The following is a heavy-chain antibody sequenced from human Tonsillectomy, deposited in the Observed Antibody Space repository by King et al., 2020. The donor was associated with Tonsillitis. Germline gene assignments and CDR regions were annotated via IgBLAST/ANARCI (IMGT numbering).Heavy chain of an antibody. CDR1: GASISNAGYY. J-gene: IGHJ6*03. D-gene: IGHD1-1*01. CDR3: ATTTPPYYYYYMDV. V-gene: IGHV4-31*03. CDR2: ISYSGNH. Sequence: QLQESGPGLVKPSQTLSLTCTVSGASISNAGYYWIWIRQHPVKGLEWFGDISYSGNHFYNQSRKSRVTISLDTSKNQFSLRLSSVSAADTATYYCATTTPPYYYYYMDVRGNGTTVTVSS.